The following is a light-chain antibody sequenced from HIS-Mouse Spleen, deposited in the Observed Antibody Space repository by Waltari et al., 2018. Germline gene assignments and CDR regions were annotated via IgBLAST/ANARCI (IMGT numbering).Light chain of an antibody. V-gene: IGLV2-14*03. CDR1: SSDVGGYNY. CDR2: DVI. J-gene: IGLJ2*01. CDR3: SSYTSSSFNVV. Sequence: QSALTQPASVSGSPGQSITISCTGTSSDVGGYNYVSWYQQHPGKAPTLMITDVINRPAGVSNRFSGSKSGNTASLTISGLQAEDEADYYCSSYTSSSFNVVFGGGTKLTVL.